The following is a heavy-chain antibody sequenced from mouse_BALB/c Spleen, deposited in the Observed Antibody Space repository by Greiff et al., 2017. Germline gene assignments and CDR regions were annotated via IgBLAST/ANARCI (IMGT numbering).Heavy chain of an antibody. CDR3: ARGDGNYEAWFAY. D-gene: IGHD2-1*01. J-gene: IGHJ3*01. V-gene: IGHV5-6-3*01. CDR2: INSNGGST. CDR1: GFTFSSYG. Sequence: DVQLVESGGGLVQPGGSLKLSCAASGFTFSSYGMSWVRQTPDKRLELVATINSNGGSTYYPDSVKGRFTISRDNAKNTLYLQMSSLKSEDTAMYYCARGDGNYEAWFAYWGQGTLVTVSA.